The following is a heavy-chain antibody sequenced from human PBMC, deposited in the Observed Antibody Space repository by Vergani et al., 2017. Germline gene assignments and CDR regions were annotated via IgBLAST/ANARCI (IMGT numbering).Heavy chain of an antibody. Sequence: QVQLVESGGGLVKPGGSLRLSCAASGFTFSDYYMSWIRQAPGKGLGWVSYISSSSSYKNYADSVKGRFTISRDNDKNSLYLQMNSLRAEDTAVYYCARERPDCSSTSCYEFWGQGTLVTVSS. CDR2: ISSSSSYK. CDR1: GFTFSDYY. J-gene: IGHJ4*02. V-gene: IGHV3-11*06. D-gene: IGHD2-2*01. CDR3: ARERPDCSSTSCYEF.